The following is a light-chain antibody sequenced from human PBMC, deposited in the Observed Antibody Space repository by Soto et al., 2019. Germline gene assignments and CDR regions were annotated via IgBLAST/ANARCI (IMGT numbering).Light chain of an antibody. CDR3: QQGFSTPLT. CDR1: QSVSRY. CDR2: TAS. Sequence: DIQMTQSPSSLSASVGYRVTITCLASQSVSRYLNWYQQKPGRAPKLLISTASSLQSGVPSRFSGSGSGTDFTLTISSLQPEDFETYYCQQGFSTPLTFGGGTKVDIK. J-gene: IGKJ4*01. V-gene: IGKV1-39*01.